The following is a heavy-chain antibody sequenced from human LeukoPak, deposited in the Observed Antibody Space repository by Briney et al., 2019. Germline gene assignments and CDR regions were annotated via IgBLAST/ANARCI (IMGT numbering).Heavy chain of an antibody. V-gene: IGHV1-18*01. D-gene: IGHD6-19*01. Sequence: GASVKVSCKASGYTFTSYGISWVRQAPGQGLEWMGWISAYNGNTNYAQKLQGRVTMTTDTSTSTAYMELRSLRSDDTAVYYCARIHSSGHYYYYYGMDVWGQGTTVTVSS. CDR1: GYTFTSYG. CDR2: ISAYNGNT. CDR3: ARIHSSGHYYYYYGMDV. J-gene: IGHJ6*02.